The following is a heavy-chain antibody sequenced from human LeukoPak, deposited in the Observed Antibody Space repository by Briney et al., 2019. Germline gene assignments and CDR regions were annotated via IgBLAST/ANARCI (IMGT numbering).Heavy chain of an antibody. CDR3: ARPPYYGSGSLPRFYYYYMDV. J-gene: IGHJ6*03. CDR2: IYYSGST. CDR1: GGSISSYY. V-gene: IGHV4-59*12. D-gene: IGHD3-10*01. Sequence: SETLSLTCTVSGGSISSYYWSWIRQPPGKGLEWIGYIYYSGSTNYNPSLKSRVTISVDTSKNQFSLKLSSVTAADTAVYYCARPPYYGSGSLPRFYYYYMDVWGKGTTVTVSS.